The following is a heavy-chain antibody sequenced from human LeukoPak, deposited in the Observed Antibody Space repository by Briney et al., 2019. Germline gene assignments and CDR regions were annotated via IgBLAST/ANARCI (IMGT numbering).Heavy chain of an antibody. J-gene: IGHJ4*02. Sequence: GASVKVSCKASGYTFTSYGISWVRQAPGQGLEWMGWISAYNGNTNYAQKLQGRVTMTTDTSTSTAYMELRSLRSDDTAVYYCASRHCSGGSCYFAGADPFDYWGQGTLVTVSS. V-gene: IGHV1-18*01. CDR2: ISAYNGNT. D-gene: IGHD2-15*01. CDR1: GYTFTSYG. CDR3: ASRHCSGGSCYFAGADPFDY.